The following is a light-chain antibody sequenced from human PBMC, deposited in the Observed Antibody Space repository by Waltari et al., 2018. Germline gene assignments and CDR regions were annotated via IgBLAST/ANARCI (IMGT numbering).Light chain of an antibody. CDR3: QEYNTYTWT. CDR2: KAS. CDR1: QSISSW. V-gene: IGKV1-5*03. J-gene: IGKJ1*01. Sequence: DTQMTQSPPTLPAYVGDRATITCRASQSISSWLAWYQQKPGKAPKLLIYKASSLESGVPSRFSGGGSGTEFTLTISSLQPDDFATYYCQEYNTYTWTFGQGTKVEI.